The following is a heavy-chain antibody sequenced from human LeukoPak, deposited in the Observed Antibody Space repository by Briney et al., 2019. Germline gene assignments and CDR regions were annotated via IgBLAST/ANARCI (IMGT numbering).Heavy chain of an antibody. CDR3: ARGAYDILTGYYPPPYYFDY. J-gene: IGHJ4*02. CDR1: GGSFSGYY. Sequence: PSETLSLTCAVYGGSFSGYYRSWIRQPPGKGLEWIGEINHSGSTNYNPSLKSRVTISVDTSKNQFSLKLSSVTAADTAVYYCARGAYDILTGYYPPPYYFDYWGQGTLVTVSS. D-gene: IGHD3-9*01. V-gene: IGHV4-34*01. CDR2: INHSGST.